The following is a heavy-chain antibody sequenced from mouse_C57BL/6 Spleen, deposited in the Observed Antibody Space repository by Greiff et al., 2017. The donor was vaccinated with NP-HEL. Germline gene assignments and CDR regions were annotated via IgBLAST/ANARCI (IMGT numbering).Heavy chain of an antibody. Sequence: VQLQQSGAELVKPGASVKLSCKASGYTFTEYTIHWVKQRSGQGLEWIGWFYPGSGSIKYNEKFKDKATLTADKSSSTVYMELSRLTSEDSAVYFCARHEERDGSSLYWYFDVWGTGTTVTVSS. V-gene: IGHV1-62-2*01. D-gene: IGHD1-1*01. J-gene: IGHJ1*03. CDR1: GYTFTEYT. CDR3: ARHEERDGSSLYWYFDV. CDR2: FYPGSGSI.